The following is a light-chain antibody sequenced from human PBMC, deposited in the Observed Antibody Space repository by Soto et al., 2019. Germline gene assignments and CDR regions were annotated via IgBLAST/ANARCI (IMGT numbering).Light chain of an antibody. J-gene: IGLJ1*01. V-gene: IGLV2-14*01. CDR1: SSDVGGYNY. CDR2: EVT. CDR3: SSYTSRSTLV. Sequence: QSVLTQPASVSGSPGQSITISCTGTSSDVGGYNYVSWYQQHPGKAPKLMIYEVTNRPSGVSNRFSGSKSGNTASLTISGLQAEDEADHYCSSYTSRSTLVFATGTKVTVL.